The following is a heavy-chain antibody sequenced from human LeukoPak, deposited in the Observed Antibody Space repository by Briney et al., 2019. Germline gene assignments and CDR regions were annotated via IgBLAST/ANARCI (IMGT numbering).Heavy chain of an antibody. CDR3: ARVPHYYDSSGYYRSWYFDL. CDR2: TYYRSKRYN. J-gene: IGHJ2*01. D-gene: IGHD3-22*01. Sequence: SQTLSLTCAISWDSVSGNSAAWNWIRQSPSRGLEWLGRTYYRSKRYNDYAVSVKSRITINPDTSKNQFSLQLNSVTPEDTAVYYCARVPHYYDSSGYYRSWYFDLWGRGTLVTVSS. CDR1: WDSVSGNSAA. V-gene: IGHV6-1*01.